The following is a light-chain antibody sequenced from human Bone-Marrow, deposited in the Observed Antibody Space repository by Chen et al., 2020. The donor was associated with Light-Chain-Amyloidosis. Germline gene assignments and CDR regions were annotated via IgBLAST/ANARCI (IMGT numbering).Light chain of an antibody. CDR3: MQALQTPLT. V-gene: IGKV2-28*01. Sequence: DIVMTQSPISLSVTPGEPASISCRSSQSLLHSNRYTSLDWYLQKPGQSPQLLIYLGSNRASGVPDRFSGSGSGTDFTLKISRVEAEGVGVYYCMQALQTPLTFGGGTKVEI. CDR1: QSLLHSNRYTS. CDR2: LGS. J-gene: IGKJ4*01.